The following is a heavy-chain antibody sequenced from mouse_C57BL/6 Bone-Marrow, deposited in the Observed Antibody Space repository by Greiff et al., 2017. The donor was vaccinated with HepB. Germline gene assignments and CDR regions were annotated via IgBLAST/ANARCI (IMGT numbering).Heavy chain of an antibody. CDR3: ARSYYYGSGGYAMDY. CDR1: GYTFTDHT. CDR2: IYPRDGST. V-gene: IGHV1-78*01. J-gene: IGHJ4*01. D-gene: IGHD1-1*01. Sequence: VKLVESDAELVKPGASVKISCKVSGYTFTDHTIHWMKQRPEQGLEWIGYIYPRDGSTKYNEKFKGKATLTADKSSSTAYMQLNILTSEDSAVYFCARSYYYGSGGYAMDYWGQGTSVTVSS.